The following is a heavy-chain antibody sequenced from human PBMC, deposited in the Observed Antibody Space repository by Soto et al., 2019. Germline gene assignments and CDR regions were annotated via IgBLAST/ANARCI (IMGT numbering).Heavy chain of an antibody. V-gene: IGHV1-69*06. J-gene: IGHJ6*02. CDR2: IIPIFGTA. D-gene: IGHD2-2*02. CDR1: GGTFSSYA. CDR3: ARVRYCSSTSCYMTGPYYYYYYYGMDV. Sequence: SVKVSCKASGGTFSSYAISWVRQAPGQGLEWMGGIIPIFGTANYAQKFQGRVTITAEKSTSTAYMELSSLRSEDTAVYYCARVRYCSSTSCYMTGPYYYYYYYGMDVWGQGTTVTVSS.